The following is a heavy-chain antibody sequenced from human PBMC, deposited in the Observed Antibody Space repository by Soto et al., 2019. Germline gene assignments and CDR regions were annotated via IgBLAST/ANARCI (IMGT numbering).Heavy chain of an antibody. CDR1: GDSMSSYY. V-gene: IGHV4-4*07. J-gene: IGHJ3*02. CDR2: ISATGRT. D-gene: IGHD7-27*01. CDR3: ARDQSGAADI. Sequence: QVQLQESGPGLVEPSETLSLTCTVSGDSMSSYYWNWIRQPAGKGLEWIGRISATGRTSYMSSLKSRITLSVDQSNNQLSLNLQFVTAADTAVYFCARDQSGAADIWGLGKMVTVS.